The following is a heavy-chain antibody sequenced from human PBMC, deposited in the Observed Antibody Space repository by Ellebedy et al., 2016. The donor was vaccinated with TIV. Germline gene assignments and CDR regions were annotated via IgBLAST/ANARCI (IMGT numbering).Heavy chain of an antibody. CDR3: TRQTESIHDY. CDR1: GFTFSGSP. D-gene: IGHD1-14*01. Sequence: GESLKISCAASGFTFSGSPMPWVRQASGKGLEWVGHIRSKTNSYATAYAASVTGRLTISRDDSKNTAYLQMNSLKTEDTAVYYCTRQTESIHDYWGQGALVTVSS. J-gene: IGHJ4*02. CDR2: IRSKTNSYAT. V-gene: IGHV3-73*01.